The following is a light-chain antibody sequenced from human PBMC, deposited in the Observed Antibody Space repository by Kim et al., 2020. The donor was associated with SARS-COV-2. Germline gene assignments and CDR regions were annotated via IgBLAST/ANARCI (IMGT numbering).Light chain of an antibody. V-gene: IGLV3-1*01. Sequence: VSVSPGQTASITCSGDKLGDKYACWYQQKAGQSPVQVIYQDSKRPSGIPERFSGSNSGNTATLTISGTQAMDEADYYWQAWDSSTVFGGGTQLTVL. CDR1: KLGDKY. CDR3: QAWDSSTV. J-gene: IGLJ3*02. CDR2: QDS.